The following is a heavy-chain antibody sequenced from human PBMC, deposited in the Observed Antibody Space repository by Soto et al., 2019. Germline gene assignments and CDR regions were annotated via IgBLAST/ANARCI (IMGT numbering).Heavy chain of an antibody. D-gene: IGHD2-21*01. J-gene: IGHJ5*02. Sequence: GASVKVSCTASGYTFSRYGIMWVRQAPGQGLEWMGWISAYNGNTNSAEELRGRLTMTTDASTTTAYMELRSLRSDDTAIYYCARDQGFRVVINSNWFDPWGQGTLVTVSS. CDR3: ARDQGFRVVINSNWFDP. CDR2: ISAYNGNT. CDR1: GYTFSRYG. V-gene: IGHV1-18*01.